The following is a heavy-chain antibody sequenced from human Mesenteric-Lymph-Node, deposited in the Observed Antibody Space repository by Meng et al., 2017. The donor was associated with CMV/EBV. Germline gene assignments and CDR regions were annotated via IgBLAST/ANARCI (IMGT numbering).Heavy chain of an antibody. CDR3: ARLITMCAFDI. CDR2: ISYDGSNK. J-gene: IGHJ3*02. Sequence: GGSLRLSCAASGFTFSSYAMHWVRQAPGKGLEWVAVISYDGSNKYYADSVKGRFTISRDNSKNTLYLQMNSLRAEDTAVYYCARLITMCAFDIWGQGTMVTVSS. V-gene: IGHV3-30-3*01. D-gene: IGHD3-10*02. CDR1: GFTFSSYA.